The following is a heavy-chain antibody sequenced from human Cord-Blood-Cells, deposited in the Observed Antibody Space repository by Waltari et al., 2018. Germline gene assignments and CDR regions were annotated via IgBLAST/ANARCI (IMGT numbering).Heavy chain of an antibody. J-gene: IGHJ4*02. V-gene: IGHV4-34*01. CDR1: GGSFSGYY. CDR3: ARGRIAALSLFDY. CDR2: INHSGST. D-gene: IGHD6-13*01. Sequence: QVQLQQWGAGLLKPSETLSLTCAVYGGSFSGYYWSWIRQPPGKGLEWIGEINHSGSTNYNPSRKSRVTISVDTSKNQFSLKLRSVTAAGAAVYDCARGRIAALSLFDYWGQGTLVTVSS.